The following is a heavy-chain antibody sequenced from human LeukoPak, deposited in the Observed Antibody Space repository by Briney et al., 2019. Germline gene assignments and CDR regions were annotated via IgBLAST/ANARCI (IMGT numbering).Heavy chain of an antibody. CDR3: ARGGGPSGYYFDY. CDR2: INHSGST. V-gene: IGHV4-34*01. J-gene: IGHJ4*02. CDR1: GGSFSDYY. D-gene: IGHD3-22*01. Sequence: PSETLSLTCAVYGGSFSDYYWSWIRQPPGKGLEWIGEINHSGSTNYNPSLKSRVTISVDTSKNQFSLKLSSVTAADTAVYYCARGGGPSGYYFDYWGQGTLVTVSS.